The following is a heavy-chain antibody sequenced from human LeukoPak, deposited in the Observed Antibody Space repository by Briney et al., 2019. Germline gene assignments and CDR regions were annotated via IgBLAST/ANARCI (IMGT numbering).Heavy chain of an antibody. CDR2: ISSSSSTI. Sequence: GGSLRLSRAASGFTFSSYSMNWGCEAPGKGLEWVSYISSSSSTIYYADSVKGRFTISRDNAKNSLYLQMNSLRAEDTAVYYCARAELDWFDPWGQGTLVTVSS. CDR1: GFTFSSYS. V-gene: IGHV3-48*01. D-gene: IGHD3-10*01. J-gene: IGHJ5*02. CDR3: ARAELDWFDP.